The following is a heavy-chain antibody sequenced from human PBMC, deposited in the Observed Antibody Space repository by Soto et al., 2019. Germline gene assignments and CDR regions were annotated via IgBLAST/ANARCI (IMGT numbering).Heavy chain of an antibody. CDR1: GFTFSSYA. J-gene: IGHJ4*02. CDR3: VKTEYSSSSVGYYFDY. D-gene: IGHD6-6*01. Sequence: GGSLRLSCSASGFTFSSYAMHWVRQAPGKGLEYVSAISSNGSSTYYADSVKGRFTISRDNSKNTLYLQMSSLRAEDTAVDYFVKTEYSSSSVGYYFDYWGQGTLVTVSS. V-gene: IGHV3-64D*06. CDR2: ISSNGSST.